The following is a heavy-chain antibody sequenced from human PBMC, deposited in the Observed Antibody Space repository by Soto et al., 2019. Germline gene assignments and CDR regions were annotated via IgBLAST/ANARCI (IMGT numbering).Heavy chain of an antibody. CDR1: GFTFRSYA. V-gene: IGHV3-23*01. Sequence: PGGSLRHSCAASGFTFRSYAMSWVRQAPGKGLEWVSTISDGGSTYYADSVKGRFTISRDNSKNTLYLQMNSLRAEDTAIYYCAKIIVATISVVDYWGQGTLVTVSS. D-gene: IGHD5-12*01. J-gene: IGHJ4*02. CDR3: AKIIVATISVVDY. CDR2: ISDGGST.